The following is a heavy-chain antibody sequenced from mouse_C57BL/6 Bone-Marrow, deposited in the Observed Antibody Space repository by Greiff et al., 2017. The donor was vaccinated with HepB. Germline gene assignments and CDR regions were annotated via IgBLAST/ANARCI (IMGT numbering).Heavy chain of an antibody. CDR1: GYTFTSYW. J-gene: IGHJ2*01. V-gene: IGHV1-64*01. CDR3: ARGRPTGDY. CDR2: IHPNSGST. Sequence: VQLQQPGAELVKPGASVKLSCKASGYTFTSYWMHWVKQRPGQGLEWIGMIHPNSGSTNYNEKFKSKDTLTEDKSSSTAYMQLSSLTSEDSAVYYSARGRPTGDYWGQGTTLTVSS.